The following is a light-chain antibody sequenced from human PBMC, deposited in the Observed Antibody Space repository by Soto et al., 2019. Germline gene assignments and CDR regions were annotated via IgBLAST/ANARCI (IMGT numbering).Light chain of an antibody. Sequence: DIQMTQSPSTLSASVGDRVTITCRASQRISSWLAWYQQKPGKAPKVLIYDASSLESGVPSRFSGSGSGTEFTLTSSSLQPDDFATYYCQQYSSYLYTFGQGTKLEIK. V-gene: IGKV1-5*01. CDR3: QQYSSYLYT. CDR2: DAS. J-gene: IGKJ2*01. CDR1: QRISSW.